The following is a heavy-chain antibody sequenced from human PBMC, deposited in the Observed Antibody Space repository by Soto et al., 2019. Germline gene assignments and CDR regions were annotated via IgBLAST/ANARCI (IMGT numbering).Heavy chain of an antibody. J-gene: IGHJ4*02. Sequence: GSLRLSCAASGFTFSSYSMNWVRQAPGKGLEWVSYISSSSTIYYADSVKGRFTISRDNAKNSLYLQMNSLRAEDTAVYYCARLVGYGRLDYWGQGTLVTVSS. CDR2: ISSSSTI. CDR1: GFTFSSYS. V-gene: IGHV3-48*01. CDR3: ARLVGYGRLDY. D-gene: IGHD5-12*01.